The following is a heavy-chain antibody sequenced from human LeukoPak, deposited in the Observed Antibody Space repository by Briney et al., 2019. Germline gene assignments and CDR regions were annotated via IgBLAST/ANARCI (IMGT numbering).Heavy chain of an antibody. V-gene: IGHV3-53*01. CDR3: ASTPPRYLGYFDY. Sequence: GGSLRLPCAASGFTVSYNYMSWVRQAPGKGLEWVSVIYSGGSTYYADSVKGRFTISRDNSKNTLYFQMNSLRAEDTAVYYCASTPPRYLGYFDYWGQGTLVTVSS. CDR1: GFTVSYNY. CDR2: IYSGGST. J-gene: IGHJ4*02. D-gene: IGHD3-9*01.